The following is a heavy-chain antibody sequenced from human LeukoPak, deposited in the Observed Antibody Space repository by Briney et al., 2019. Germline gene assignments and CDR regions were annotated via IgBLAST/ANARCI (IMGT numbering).Heavy chain of an antibody. J-gene: IGHJ6*02. CDR3: ARDLLLWFGELGSYYGMDV. CDR2: ISYDGSNK. V-gene: IGHV3-30*04. D-gene: IGHD3-10*01. Sequence: PGRSLRLSCAASGFTFSSYAMHWVRQAPGKGLEWVAVISYDGSNKYYADSVKGRFTISRDNSKNTLYLQMNSLRAEDTAVYYCARDLLLWFGELGSYYGMDVWGQGTTVTVSS. CDR1: GFTFSSYA.